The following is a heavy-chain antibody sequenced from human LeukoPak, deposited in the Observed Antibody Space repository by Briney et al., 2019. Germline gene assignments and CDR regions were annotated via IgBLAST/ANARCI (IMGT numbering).Heavy chain of an antibody. V-gene: IGHV3-23*01. Sequence: GGSLRLSCAASGFTFSSYAMSWVRQAPGKGLEWVSAISGSGGSTYYADSVKGRFTISRDNSKNTLYLQMNSLRAEDTAVYYCAKADILTGYAPRYYFDYWGRGTLVTVSS. CDR1: GFTFSSYA. CDR3: AKADILTGYAPRYYFDY. J-gene: IGHJ4*02. D-gene: IGHD3-9*01. CDR2: ISGSGGST.